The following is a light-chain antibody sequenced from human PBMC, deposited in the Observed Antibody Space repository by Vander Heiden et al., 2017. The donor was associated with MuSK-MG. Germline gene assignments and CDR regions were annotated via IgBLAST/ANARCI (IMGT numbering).Light chain of an antibody. CDR1: QSISSY. CDR2: AAS. V-gene: IGKV1-39*01. CDR3: QQSYSTPIT. Sequence: DIQMTQSPSSLSASVGDRVTITCRASQSISSYLNWYQQKPGKAPKLLIYAASSFLSGVPSRFSGSRSGTDFTLTIIRLQPEDFATYYCQQSYSTPITFGGGTKVEIK. J-gene: IGKJ4*01.